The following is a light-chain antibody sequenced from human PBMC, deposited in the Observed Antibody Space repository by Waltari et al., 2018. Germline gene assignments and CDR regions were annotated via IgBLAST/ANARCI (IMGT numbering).Light chain of an antibody. CDR2: EVN. V-gene: IGLV2-23*02. J-gene: IGLJ2*01. CDR1: NSDVGDFHL. Sequence: QSALTQPGSVSGSPGKTITISCTVSNSDVGDFHLVSWYQHHPGKAPKLLLYEVNQRPSGVSSRFYGSKSGITASLTISGLQAEDEADFYCCSYAGSTTWLFGGGTRLTVL. CDR3: CSYAGSTTWL.